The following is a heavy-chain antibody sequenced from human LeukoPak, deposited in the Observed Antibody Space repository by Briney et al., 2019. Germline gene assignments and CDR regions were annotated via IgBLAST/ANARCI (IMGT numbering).Heavy chain of an antibody. D-gene: IGHD5-18*01. Sequence: PSETLSLTCTVSGGSISSGSYYWSWIRQPAGKGLEWIGRIYTSGSTNYNPSLKSRVTISVDTSKNQFSLKLSSVTAADTAVYYCARDNVDTAMVFDYWGQGTLVTVSS. CDR3: ARDNVDTAMVFDY. CDR1: GGSISSGSYY. V-gene: IGHV4-61*02. CDR2: IYTSGST. J-gene: IGHJ4*02.